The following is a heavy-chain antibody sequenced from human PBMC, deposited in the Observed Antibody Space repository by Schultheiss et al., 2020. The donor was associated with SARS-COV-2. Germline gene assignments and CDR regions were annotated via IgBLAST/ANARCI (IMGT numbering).Heavy chain of an antibody. CDR1: GFTFSSYW. Sequence: GGSLRLSCAASGFTFSSYWMSWVRQAPGKGLEWVSVIYSCGSTYYADSVKGRFTISRDNAKNSLYLQMNSLRAEDTAVYYCARDQSAHYYYDSSGHPSPFDYWGQGTLVTVSS. CDR2: IYSCGST. J-gene: IGHJ4*02. D-gene: IGHD3-22*01. V-gene: IGHV3-66*01. CDR3: ARDQSAHYYYDSSGHPSPFDY.